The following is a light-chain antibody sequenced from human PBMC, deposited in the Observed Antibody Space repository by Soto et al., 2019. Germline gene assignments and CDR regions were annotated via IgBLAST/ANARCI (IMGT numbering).Light chain of an antibody. V-gene: IGKV1-5*01. CDR1: QDISKW. CDR3: QRYDSFPWT. J-gene: IGKJ1*01. CDR2: DAS. Sequence: STLSASVGDRVAITCRASQDISKWLAWYQQKPGKPPKLLIYDASGLDSGVPSRFSGSGYGTEFTLTISGLQPEDFATFYCQRYDSFPWTFGPVTKVDIK.